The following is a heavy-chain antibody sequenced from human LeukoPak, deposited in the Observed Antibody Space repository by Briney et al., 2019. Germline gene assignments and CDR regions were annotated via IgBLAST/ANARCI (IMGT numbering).Heavy chain of an antibody. CDR1: GFTFTSSA. Sequence: GASVKVSCKASGFTFTSSAMQWVRQARGQRLEWIGWIVVGSGNTNYAQKFQERVTITRDMSTSTAYMELSSLRSEDTAVYYCAAGSLQNRYSGYDPVPENFDYWGQGTLVTVSS. J-gene: IGHJ4*02. V-gene: IGHV1-58*02. D-gene: IGHD5-12*01. CDR2: IVVGSGNT. CDR3: AAGSLQNRYSGYDPVPENFDY.